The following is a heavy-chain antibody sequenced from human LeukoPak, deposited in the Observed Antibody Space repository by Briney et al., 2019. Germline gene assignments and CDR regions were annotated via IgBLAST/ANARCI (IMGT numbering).Heavy chain of an antibody. CDR2: IYHSGST. J-gene: IGHJ4*02. V-gene: IGHV4-4*02. CDR1: GASISSHNW. Sequence: ETSETLSLTCAVSGASISSHNWWWSWVRQPPGKGLEWIGEIYHSGSTNYNPSLKSRVTISVDTSKNQFSLKLSSVTAADTAVYFCARGLSRGFDNWGQGTLVTVSS. CDR3: ARGLSRGFDN.